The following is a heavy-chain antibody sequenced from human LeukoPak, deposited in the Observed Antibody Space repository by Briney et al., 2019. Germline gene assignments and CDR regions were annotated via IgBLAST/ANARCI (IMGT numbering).Heavy chain of an antibody. J-gene: IGHJ3*02. Sequence: GGSLRLSCAASGFTFSSYEMNWVRQAPGKGLEWVSHISNSAIYYADSVKGRFTISRDNAKNSLYLQMNSLRAEDTAVYYCARDLEDSSPFGAFDMWGQGTMVTVSS. V-gene: IGHV3-48*03. CDR2: ISNSAI. CDR1: GFTFSSYE. CDR3: ARDLEDSSPFGAFDM. D-gene: IGHD3-22*01.